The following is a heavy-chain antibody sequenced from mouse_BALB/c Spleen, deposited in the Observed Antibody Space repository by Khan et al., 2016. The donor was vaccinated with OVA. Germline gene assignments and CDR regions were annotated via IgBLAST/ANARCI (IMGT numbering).Heavy chain of an antibody. V-gene: IGHV5-6*01. CDR1: GFTFSTYG. Sequence: EVKLVESGGDLVKPGGSLKLSCAASGFTFSTYGMSWVRQAPDKRLEWVATVSTGGSYTYYPDSVKGRFTISRDNAKNTLYLQMSGLWSEDTAMFYCTRLAYYYDSEGFAYWGQGTLVTVSA. J-gene: IGHJ3*01. D-gene: IGHD1-1*01. CDR3: TRLAYYYDSEGFAY. CDR2: VSTGGSYT.